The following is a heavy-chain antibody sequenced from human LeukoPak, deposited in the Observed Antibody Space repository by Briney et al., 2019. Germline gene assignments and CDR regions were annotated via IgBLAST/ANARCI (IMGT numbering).Heavy chain of an antibody. V-gene: IGHV3-23*01. CDR2: ISGSGGST. J-gene: IGHJ6*02. D-gene: IGHD2-15*01. Sequence: PGGSLRLSCAASGFTFSSYSMNWVRQAPGKGLEWVSAISGSGGSTYYADSVKGRITISRDNSKNTLFLQMNSLRAEDTAVYYCAKRHCSGGSCYADSYGMDVWGQGTTVTVSS. CDR3: AKRHCSGGSCYADSYGMDV. CDR1: GFTFSSYS.